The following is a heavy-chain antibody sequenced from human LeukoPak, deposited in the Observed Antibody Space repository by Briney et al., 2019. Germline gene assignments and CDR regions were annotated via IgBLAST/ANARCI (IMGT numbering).Heavy chain of an antibody. V-gene: IGHV3-30*18. D-gene: IGHD2-21*02. Sequence: PGGSLRLSCAASGFTFSSYSVHWVRQAPGKGLEWVAVISDDGSNKFYADSVKGRFTISRDNSQNTLYLRMNSLRAEDTAVYYCAKGVTRQPPDVWGKGTTVTVSS. CDR3: AKGVTRQPPDV. CDR1: GFTFSSYS. CDR2: ISDDGSNK. J-gene: IGHJ6*04.